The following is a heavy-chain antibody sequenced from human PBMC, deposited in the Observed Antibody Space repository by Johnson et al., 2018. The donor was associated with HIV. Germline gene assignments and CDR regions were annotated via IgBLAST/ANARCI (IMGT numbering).Heavy chain of an antibody. D-gene: IGHD3-22*01. CDR3: ARGGGYYDSNGYLFDAFDI. CDR2: IRYDGSNK. J-gene: IGHJ3*02. Sequence: QVQLVESGGGVVQPGRSLRLSCAASGFTFSSYGMHWVRQAPGKGLEWVAFIRYDGSNKYYADSVKGRFTISRDNSKNTLYLQMNSLRAEDTALYYCARGGGYYDSNGYLFDAFDIWGQGTMVTVSS. V-gene: IGHV3-30*02. CDR1: GFTFSSYG.